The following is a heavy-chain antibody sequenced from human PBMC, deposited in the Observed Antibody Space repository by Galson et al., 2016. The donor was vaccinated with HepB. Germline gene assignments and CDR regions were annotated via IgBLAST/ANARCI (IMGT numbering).Heavy chain of an antibody. CDR1: GFTVSSNY. CDR2: SYTGGST. V-gene: IGHV3-53*01. Sequence: SLRLSCAASGFTVSSNYMTWVRQAPGKGLEWVSISYTGGSTFYADSVKGRFTVSRDNSKNTVYLQMNSLRVDDTAVYYCASASGNWSPNYWGQGTLVTVSS. CDR3: ASASGNWSPNY. D-gene: IGHD6-13*01. J-gene: IGHJ4*02.